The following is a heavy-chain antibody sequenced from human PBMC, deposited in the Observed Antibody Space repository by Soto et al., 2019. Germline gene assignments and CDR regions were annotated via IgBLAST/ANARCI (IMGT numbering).Heavy chain of an antibody. Sequence: QVQLVQSGAEVKKPGASVKVSCKASGYTFTSYTMHWVRQAPGQRLEWMGWINAGNGNTKYSQKFQGRVTITRDTSASTAYMELSSLRCEDTAVYYCAREGGWTYYFDYWGQGTLVTVSS. D-gene: IGHD6-19*01. V-gene: IGHV1-3*01. J-gene: IGHJ4*02. CDR3: AREGGWTYYFDY. CDR2: INAGNGNT. CDR1: GYTFTSYT.